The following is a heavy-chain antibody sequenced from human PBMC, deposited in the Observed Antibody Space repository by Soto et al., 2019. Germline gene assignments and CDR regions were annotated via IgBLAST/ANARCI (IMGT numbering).Heavy chain of an antibody. J-gene: IGHJ4*02. CDR3: ANDGRRLPMDY. D-gene: IGHD6-25*01. V-gene: IGHV3-30*18. CDR2: ISYDGSKK. CDR1: GFTFSSDG. Sequence: LSCGAAGFTFSSDGVHWVRQAPGKGLEWVAVISYDGSKKYYAESVKGRFTISRDNSKNTLYLQMNSLRAEDTAVYYCANDGRRLPMDYWVLGTLVTVSS.